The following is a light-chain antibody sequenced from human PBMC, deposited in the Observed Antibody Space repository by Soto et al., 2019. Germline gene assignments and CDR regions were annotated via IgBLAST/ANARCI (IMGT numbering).Light chain of an antibody. CDR1: QSISSY. CDR3: QKSYSTPAIT. CDR2: AAS. Sequence: DIQMTQSPSSLSASVGDRVTITCRASQSISSYLNWYQQKPGKAPKLLIYAASSLQSGVPSRFSGSGSGTDFTLTISSLQPEDFATYYCQKSYSTPAITFCQGIRLEIK. V-gene: IGKV1-39*01. J-gene: IGKJ5*01.